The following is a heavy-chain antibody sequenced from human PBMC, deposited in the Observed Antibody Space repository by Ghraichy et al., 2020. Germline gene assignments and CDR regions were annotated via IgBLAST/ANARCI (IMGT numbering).Heavy chain of an antibody. CDR1: GFTFSSYW. CDR2: INSDGSST. V-gene: IGHV3-74*01. J-gene: IGHJ6*02. CDR3: ARVYDSSGYQYYYYYYGMDV. Sequence: ETLSLTCAASGFTFSSYWMHWVRQAPGKGLVWVSRINSDGSSTSYADSVKGRFTISRDNAKNTLYLQMNSLRAEDTAVYYCARVYDSSGYQYYYYYYGMDVWGQGTTVTVSS. D-gene: IGHD3-22*01.